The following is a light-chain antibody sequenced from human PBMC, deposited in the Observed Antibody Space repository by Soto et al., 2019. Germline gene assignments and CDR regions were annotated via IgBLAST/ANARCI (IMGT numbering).Light chain of an antibody. J-gene: IGKJ5*01. Sequence: EIVLTQSPDTLSLSPGERATLSCRASQSVFTYLAWYQQKPGQAPRLLIYGASNRATGIPDRFSGSGSGTDFTLTISRLEPEDFAVYYCQQYGSSPRTFGQGTRLEIK. CDR3: QQYGSSPRT. V-gene: IGKV3-20*01. CDR2: GAS. CDR1: QSVFTY.